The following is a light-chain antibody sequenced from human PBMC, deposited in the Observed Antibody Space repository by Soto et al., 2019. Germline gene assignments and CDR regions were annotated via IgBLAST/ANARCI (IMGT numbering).Light chain of an antibody. CDR2: STN. CDR3: ASWDVSLSGWV. Sequence: QAVVTQSPSASGTPGQRVTISCSGQNSNIGTYYVYWYQHLPGAAPKLLIYSTNLRHSGVPDRFSGSKSGTSASLAISGLRAEDEGHYYCASWDVSLSGWVFGGGTKLTVL. V-gene: IGLV1-47*02. J-gene: IGLJ3*02. CDR1: NSNIGTYY.